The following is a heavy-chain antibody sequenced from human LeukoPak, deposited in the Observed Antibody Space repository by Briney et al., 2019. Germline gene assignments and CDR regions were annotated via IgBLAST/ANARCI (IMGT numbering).Heavy chain of an antibody. V-gene: IGHV4-30-4*01. Sequence: SQTLSLTCTVSGGSISSGDYYWSWIRQPPGKGLEWIGYIYYSGSTYYNPSLKSRVTISVDTSKNQFSLKLSSVTDAETAVYYCARVRRYCSSTSCYNFRWFDPWGQGTLVTVSS. CDR3: ARVRRYCSSTSCYNFRWFDP. J-gene: IGHJ5*02. CDR2: IYYSGST. CDR1: GGSISSGDYY. D-gene: IGHD2-2*02.